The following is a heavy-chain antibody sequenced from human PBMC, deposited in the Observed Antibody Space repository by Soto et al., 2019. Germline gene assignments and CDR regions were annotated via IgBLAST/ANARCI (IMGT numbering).Heavy chain of an antibody. CDR2: ISGSVISI. Sequence: GGSLRLSCAASGFTFSSYAMNWVRQAPGKGLEWVSAISGSVISIYYLDSVKGRFTISRDNSKNTLYLQMNSLRAEDTAVYYCAKDAGGSMPNYYFDSWGQGTPVTVSS. CDR1: GFTFSSYA. CDR3: AKDAGGSMPNYYFDS. V-gene: IGHV3-23*01. D-gene: IGHD1-26*01. J-gene: IGHJ4*02.